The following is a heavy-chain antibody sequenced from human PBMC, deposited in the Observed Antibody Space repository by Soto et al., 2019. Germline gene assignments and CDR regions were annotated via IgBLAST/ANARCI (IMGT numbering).Heavy chain of an antibody. D-gene: IGHD6-19*01. CDR3: ARDNGIAVARGYYYHYGMDV. V-gene: IGHV3-53*01. CDR1: GFTASSNY. J-gene: IGHJ6*02. Sequence: PGGSLRLSCAASGFTASSNYMSWVRQAPGKGLEWVSVIYSGGSTYYADSVEGRYTISRDNSKNTLYLQMNSLSAEDTAVYYCARDNGIAVARGYYYHYGMDVWGQGTTVTVSS. CDR2: IYSGGST.